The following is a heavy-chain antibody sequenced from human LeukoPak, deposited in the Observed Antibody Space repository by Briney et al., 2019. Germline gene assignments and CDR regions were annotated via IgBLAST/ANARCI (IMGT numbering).Heavy chain of an antibody. CDR3: AKDATPGNSIWDYFAY. J-gene: IGHJ4*02. CDR2: IGSPGET. V-gene: IGHV3-23*01. CDR1: GFYFSICA. D-gene: IGHD2-15*01. Sequence: GGSLRLSCAASGFYFSICAMTWVRQAPGKGLEWVASIGSPGETYYSDSVKGRFAFSRENSQNTVFLQLTSLTAEDTAIYYCAKDATPGNSIWDYFAYWGQGALVTVSS.